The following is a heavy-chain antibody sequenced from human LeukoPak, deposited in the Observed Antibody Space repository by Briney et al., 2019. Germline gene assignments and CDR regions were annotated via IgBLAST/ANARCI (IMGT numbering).Heavy chain of an antibody. Sequence: SETLSLTCTVSGGSISSYYWSWIRQPPGKGLEWIGYIYYSGSTNYNPSLKSRVTMSVDTSKNQFSLKLSSVTAADTAVYYCARDLSRAAMLLDIWGQGTMVTVSS. CDR2: IYYSGST. D-gene: IGHD2-8*01. CDR3: ARDLSRAAMLLDI. V-gene: IGHV4-59*12. J-gene: IGHJ3*02. CDR1: GGSISSYY.